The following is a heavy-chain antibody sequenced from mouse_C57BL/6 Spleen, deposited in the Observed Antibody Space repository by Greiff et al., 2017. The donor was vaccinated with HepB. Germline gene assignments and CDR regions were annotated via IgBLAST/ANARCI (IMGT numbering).Heavy chain of an antibody. CDR3: ARANYVYFDY. CDR1: GYAFSSSW. Sequence: VKLMESGPELVKPGASVKISCKASGYAFSSSWMNWVKQRPGKGLEWIGRIYPGDGDTNYNGKFKGKATLTADKSSSTAYMQLSSLTSEDSAVYFCARANYVYFDYWGQGTTLTVSS. D-gene: IGHD2-1*01. J-gene: IGHJ2*01. V-gene: IGHV1-82*01. CDR2: IYPGDGDT.